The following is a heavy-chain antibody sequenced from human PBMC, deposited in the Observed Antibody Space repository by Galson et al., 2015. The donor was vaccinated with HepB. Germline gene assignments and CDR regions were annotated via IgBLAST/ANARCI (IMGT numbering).Heavy chain of an antibody. CDR1: GGTFSSYA. V-gene: IGHV1-69*13. D-gene: IGHD6-6*01. J-gene: IGHJ4*02. Sequence: SVKVSCKASGGTFSSYAISWVRQAPGQGLEWMGGIIPIFGTANYAQKFQGRVTITADESTSTAYMELSSLRSEDTAVYYCARSEVQYSSSFPLRFDWGQGTLVTVSS. CDR2: IIPIFGTA. CDR3: ARSEVQYSSSFPLRFD.